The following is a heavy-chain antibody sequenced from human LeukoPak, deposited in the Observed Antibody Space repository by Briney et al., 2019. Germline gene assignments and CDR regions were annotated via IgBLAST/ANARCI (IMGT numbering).Heavy chain of an antibody. CDR3: ARLSVWELLNYFDY. CDR2: IYYSGST. D-gene: IGHD1-26*01. CDR1: GFTFSSYS. J-gene: IGHJ4*02. Sequence: GSLRLSCAASGFTFSSYSMNWIRQPPGKGLEWIGSIYYSGSTYYNPSLKSRVTISVDTSKNQFSLKLSSVTAADTAVYYCARLSVWELLNYFDYWGQGTLVTVSS. V-gene: IGHV4-39*01.